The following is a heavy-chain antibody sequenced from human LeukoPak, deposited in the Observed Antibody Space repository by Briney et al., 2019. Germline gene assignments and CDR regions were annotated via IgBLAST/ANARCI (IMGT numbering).Heavy chain of an antibody. Sequence: PSETLSLTCAVSGYSISTGYFWGWIRQSPGQGLEWIGSIFHTGSTSYNPSFKRRATLSVDTSKNEFSLKLTSVNATDTAIYYCACPRGTYIDYWGQGILVTVSS. J-gene: IGHJ4*02. CDR3: ACPRGTYIDY. CDR1: GYSISTGYF. V-gene: IGHV4-38-2*01. CDR2: IFHTGST. D-gene: IGHD3-16*01.